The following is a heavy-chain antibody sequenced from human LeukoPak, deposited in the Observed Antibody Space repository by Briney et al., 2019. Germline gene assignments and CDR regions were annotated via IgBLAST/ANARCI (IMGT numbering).Heavy chain of an antibody. V-gene: IGHV4-4*07. D-gene: IGHD3-10*01. J-gene: IGHJ4*02. CDR2: IWTDGVT. Sequence: SETLSLTCSVSGASITRYYWTWIRQPAGKELEWIGRIWTDGVTGYKPSLKNRVTISVDRSKNQFSLKLSSVTAADTAVYYCAREVRWFGELLGYFDYWGQGTLVTVSS. CDR3: AREVRWFGELLGYFDY. CDR1: GASITRYY.